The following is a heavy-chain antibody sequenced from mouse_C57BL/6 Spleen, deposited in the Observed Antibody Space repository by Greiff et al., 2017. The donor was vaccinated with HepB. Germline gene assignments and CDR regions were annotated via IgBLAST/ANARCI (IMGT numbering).Heavy chain of an antibody. Sequence: QVQLQQSGAELVRPGTSVKVSCKASGYTFTSYWMHWVKQRPIQGLEWIGNIDPSDSETHYNQKFKDKATLTVDKSSSTAYMQLSSLTSEDSAVYYCARSGSSGTFAYWGQGTLVTVSA. J-gene: IGHJ3*01. D-gene: IGHD4-1*01. CDR2: IDPSDSET. CDR1: GYTFTSYW. V-gene: IGHV1-52*01. CDR3: ARSGSSGTFAY.